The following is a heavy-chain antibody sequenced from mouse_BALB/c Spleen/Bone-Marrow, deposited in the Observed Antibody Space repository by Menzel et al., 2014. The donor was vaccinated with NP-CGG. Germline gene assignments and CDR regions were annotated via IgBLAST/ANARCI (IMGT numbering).Heavy chain of an antibody. CDR1: GYAFTNYL. V-gene: IGHV1-54*01. D-gene: IGHD2-1*01. J-gene: IGHJ4*01. Sequence: QVQLQQSGAELVRPGTSVKVSCKASGYAFTNYLIEWVKQRPGQGLEWIGVINPGSGGTNYNEKFKGKATLTADKSSSTAYMQLSSLTSEDSAVYYCARGNYEAMDSWGQGTSVTVSS. CDR3: ARGNYEAMDS. CDR2: INPGSGGT.